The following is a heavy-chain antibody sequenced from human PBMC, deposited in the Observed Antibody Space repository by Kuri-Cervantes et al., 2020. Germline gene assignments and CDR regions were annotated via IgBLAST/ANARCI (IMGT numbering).Heavy chain of an antibody. V-gene: IGHV3-33*08. CDR2: IWYDGSNK. CDR3: AIDRASSWYYYYMDV. D-gene: IGHD6-13*01. J-gene: IGHJ6*03. CDR1: GFTFSSYG. Sequence: GGSLRLSCAASGFTFSSYGMHRVRQAPGKGLEWVSVIWYDGSNKYYADSVKGRFTISRDNAKNSLYLQMNSLRAEDTAGYYCAIDRASSWYYYYMDVWVKGTTVTVSS.